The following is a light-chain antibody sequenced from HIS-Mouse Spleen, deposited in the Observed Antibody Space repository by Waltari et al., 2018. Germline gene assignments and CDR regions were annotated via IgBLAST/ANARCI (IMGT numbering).Light chain of an antibody. Sequence: DIQMTQSTSTLSASVGDRGTITCRASQSISSWLAWCQQKPGKAPKLLIYKASSLESGVPSMFSGSGSGTEFTLTISSLQPDDFATYCCQQYNSYWTFGQGTKVEIK. CDR3: QQYNSYWT. J-gene: IGKJ1*01. CDR2: KAS. CDR1: QSISSW. V-gene: IGKV1-5*03.